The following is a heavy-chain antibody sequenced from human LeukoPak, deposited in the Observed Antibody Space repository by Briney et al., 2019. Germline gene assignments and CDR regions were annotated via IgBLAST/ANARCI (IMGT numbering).Heavy chain of an antibody. CDR1: GFTFSGYA. J-gene: IGHJ4*02. CDR2: ISGSGGST. CDR3: ARSSGSYYFFDY. V-gene: IGHV3-23*01. Sequence: QAGGSLRLSCAASGFTFSGYAMNWVRQAPGKGLKWVSSISGSGGSTYYTDSVKGRFTISRDNAKNSLYLQMNSLRAEDTAVYYCARSSGSYYFFDYWGQGTLVTVSS. D-gene: IGHD3-10*01.